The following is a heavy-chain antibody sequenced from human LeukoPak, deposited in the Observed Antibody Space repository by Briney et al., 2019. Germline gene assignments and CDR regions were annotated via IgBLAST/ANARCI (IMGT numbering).Heavy chain of an antibody. CDR2: ISSDGGST. CDR3: AREKLSFFDSSGYFDY. Sequence: GGSLRLSCSASGFTFSSYGMHWVHQAPGKGLEYVSAISSDGGSTYYADSVKGRFTISRDNSKNTLYLQVRSLRAEDTAVYYCAREKLSFFDSSGYFDYWGQGTLVTVSS. V-gene: IGHV3-64D*06. D-gene: IGHD3-22*01. CDR1: GFTFSSYG. J-gene: IGHJ4*02.